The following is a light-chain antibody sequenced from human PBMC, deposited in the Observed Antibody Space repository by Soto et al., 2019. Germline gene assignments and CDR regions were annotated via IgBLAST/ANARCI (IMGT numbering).Light chain of an antibody. CDR1: QSISTY. Sequence: DIQMTQSPSSLSASVGDRVTITCRTSQSISTYLNWYQQKPGKAPKLLIYAASSLQSGVPSRFSGSGSRTDFTLTISSLQPEDFATYYCQQGYNIPRTFGQGTNLEI. V-gene: IGKV1-39*01. CDR3: QQGYNIPRT. CDR2: AAS. J-gene: IGKJ2*01.